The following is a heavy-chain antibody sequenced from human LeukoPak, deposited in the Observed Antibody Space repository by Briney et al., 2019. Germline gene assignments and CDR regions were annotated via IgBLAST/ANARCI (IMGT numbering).Heavy chain of an antibody. V-gene: IGHV4-61*02. D-gene: IGHD2-15*01. CDR1: GGSISSGSYY. J-gene: IGHJ6*03. CDR3: ARIPTPEYYYYYMDV. CDR2: IYTSGST. Sequence: PSQTLSLTCTVSGGSISSGSYYWSWIRQPAGKGLEWIGRIYTSGSTNYNPSLKSRVTISVDTSKNQFSLKLSSVTAADTAVYYCARIPTPEYYYYYMDVWGKGTTVTVSS.